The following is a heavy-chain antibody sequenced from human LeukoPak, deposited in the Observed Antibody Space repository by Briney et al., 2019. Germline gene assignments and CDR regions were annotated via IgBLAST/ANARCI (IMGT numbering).Heavy chain of an antibody. Sequence: GESLKISCKGSGYSFTSYWIGWVRQMPGKGLEWMGIIYPGDSDTRYSPSFQGQVTISADKSISTAYLQWSSLKASDTAMYYCARETPAVEDIVATETLGGWFDPWGQGTLVTVSS. V-gene: IGHV5-51*01. D-gene: IGHD5-12*01. CDR2: IYPGDSDT. CDR1: GYSFTSYW. CDR3: ARETPAVEDIVATETLGGWFDP. J-gene: IGHJ5*02.